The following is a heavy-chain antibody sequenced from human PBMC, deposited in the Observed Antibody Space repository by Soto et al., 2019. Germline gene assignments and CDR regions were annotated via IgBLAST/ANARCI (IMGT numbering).Heavy chain of an antibody. V-gene: IGHV2-5*02. D-gene: IGHD3-3*01. CDR2: IYWDDDK. J-gene: IGHJ5*02. CDR3: AHIKPITIFGVVIWGWFDP. CDR1: GFSLSTSGVG. Sequence: QITLKESGPTLVKPTQTLTLTCTFSGFSLSTSGVGVGWIRQPPGKALEWLALIYWDDDKRYSPSLKSRLTITKDPSKNQVVLTMTNMDPVDTATYYCAHIKPITIFGVVIWGWFDPWGQGTLVTVSS.